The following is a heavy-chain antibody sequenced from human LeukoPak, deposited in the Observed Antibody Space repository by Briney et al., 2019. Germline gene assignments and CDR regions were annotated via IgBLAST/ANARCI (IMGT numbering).Heavy chain of an antibody. V-gene: IGHV3-30*14. Sequence: PGGSLRLSCAASGFTFSSYAMHWVRQAPGKGLEWVAVISYDGSKKYYADSVKGRFTISRDNSKNTLYLQMGSLRAEDMAVYYCARPHLYYGFDYWGQGTLVTVSS. J-gene: IGHJ4*02. CDR2: ISYDGSKK. CDR3: ARPHLYYGFDY. CDR1: GFTFSSYA. D-gene: IGHD3-22*01.